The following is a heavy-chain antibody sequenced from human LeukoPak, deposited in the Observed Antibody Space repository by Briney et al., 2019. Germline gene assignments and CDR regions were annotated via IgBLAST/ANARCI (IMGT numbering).Heavy chain of an antibody. J-gene: IGHJ4*02. CDR1: GYTFTGYY. V-gene: IGHV1-2*02. CDR2: INPNSGGT. D-gene: IGHD6-13*01. CDR3: ARMQAAAVTGDY. Sequence: ASVKVSCKASGYTFTGYYMHWVRQAPGQGLEWMGWINPNSGGTNYAQKFQGRVTMTRDTSISTAYMELSRLRPDDTAVYYCARMQAAAVTGDYWGQGTLVTVSS.